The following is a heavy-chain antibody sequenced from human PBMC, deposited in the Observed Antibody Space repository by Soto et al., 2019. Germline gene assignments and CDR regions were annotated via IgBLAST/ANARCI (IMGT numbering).Heavy chain of an antibody. V-gene: IGHV4-4*02. Sequence: QVQLQESGPGLVKPSGTLSLTCAVSGGSISSSNWWSWVRQPPGKGPEWIGEIYHSGSTNYTPSLKSRFTISVDKTKTQFSLKLSSVTVEDTAVYYCASNKERKCFDYWGQGTLVTVS. CDR2: IYHSGST. CDR3: ASNKERKCFDY. J-gene: IGHJ4*02. CDR1: GGSISSSNW.